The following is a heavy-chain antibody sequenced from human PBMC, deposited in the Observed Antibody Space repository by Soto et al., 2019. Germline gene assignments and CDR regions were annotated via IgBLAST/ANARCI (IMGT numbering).Heavy chain of an antibody. Sequence: QVQLQQWGAGLLKPSETLSLTCAVYGGSFSGYQWSWIRQTPGKGLEWIGEINDSGNINYNPSLKRRDTILLDPPKKQISLKLSSVTAADTAVYYCARGVILWFGELSRRGGYYYDMDVWGKGPTVTVSS. CDR3: ARGVILWFGELSRRGGYYYDMDV. CDR1: GGSFSGYQ. CDR2: INDSGNI. D-gene: IGHD3-10*01. J-gene: IGHJ6*03. V-gene: IGHV4-34*01.